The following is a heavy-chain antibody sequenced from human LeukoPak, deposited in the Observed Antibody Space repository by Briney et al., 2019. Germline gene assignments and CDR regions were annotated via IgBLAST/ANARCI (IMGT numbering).Heavy chain of an antibody. J-gene: IGHJ3*02. CDR3: AKAAARSHDAFDT. V-gene: IGHV1-69*05. D-gene: IGHD2-2*01. Sequence: SVKVSCKASGGTFSSYAISWVRQAPGQGLEWMGGIIPIFGTANYAQKFQGRVTITTDESTSTAYMELSSLRSEDTAVYYCAKAAARSHDAFDTWGQGTMVTVSS. CDR1: GGTFSSYA. CDR2: IIPIFGTA.